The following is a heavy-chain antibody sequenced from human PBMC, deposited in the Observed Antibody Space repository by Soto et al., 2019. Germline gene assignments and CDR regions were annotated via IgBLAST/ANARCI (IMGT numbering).Heavy chain of an antibody. CDR3: ARDTRGTRGFDEMDI. J-gene: IGHJ6*02. CDR1: RWIFRGHF. Sequence: ASVKVSFKASRWIFRGHFIHWMRQAPGQGREWMGCINPKNGDTHYAQRFQGRVTMTRDTSLNLVHMDLSGLRSDDAAVYYCARDTRGTRGFDEMDIWGQGTSVTVSS. D-gene: IGHD2-2*01. V-gene: IGHV1-2*02. CDR2: INPKNGDT.